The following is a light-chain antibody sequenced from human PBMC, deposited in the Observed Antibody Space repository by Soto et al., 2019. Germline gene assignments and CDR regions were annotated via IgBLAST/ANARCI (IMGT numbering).Light chain of an antibody. CDR1: QSVSVNS. CDR3: QQYGGSPFT. CDR2: AVS. V-gene: IGKV3-20*01. J-gene: IGKJ3*01. Sequence: EIVLTQSPGTLSLSPGERATLSCRASQSVSVNSLAWYQQKGGQAPRLLIYAVSTRATGVPDRFSGTGSATDFALTISRLETDDSAVYYCQQYGGSPFTFGPGTKVDIK.